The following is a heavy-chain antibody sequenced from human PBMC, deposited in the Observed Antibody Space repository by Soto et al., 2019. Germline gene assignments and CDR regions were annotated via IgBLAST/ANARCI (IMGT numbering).Heavy chain of an antibody. J-gene: IGHJ4*02. D-gene: IGHD3-3*01. CDR3: AKDYFVFWCVPAGPGGI. V-gene: IGHV3-23*01. Sequence: GGSLRLSCAASGFTFSSYAMSWVRQAPGKGLEWVSVVTGSGSSTYFADSVEGRFSISRDNSKNTQYRQVTGRRAEDSAVYYCAKDYFVFWCVPAGPGGIWGQGTLVTVSS. CDR1: GFTFSSYA. CDR2: VTGSGSST.